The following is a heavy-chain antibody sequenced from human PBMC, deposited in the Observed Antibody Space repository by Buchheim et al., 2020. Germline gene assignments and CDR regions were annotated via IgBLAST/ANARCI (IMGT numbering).Heavy chain of an antibody. CDR2: ISRSGSNT. CDR1: GFTFSSYE. J-gene: IGHJ6*02. CDR3: AREIMYDGMDV. Sequence: EVQLVESGGGLVQPGGSLRLSCAASGFTFSSYEMNWVRQAPGKGLEWVPYISRSGSNTYYADSVKGRITISRDDAKNSLYLQMNSLRAEDTAVYYCAREIMYDGMDVWGQGTT. V-gene: IGHV3-48*03.